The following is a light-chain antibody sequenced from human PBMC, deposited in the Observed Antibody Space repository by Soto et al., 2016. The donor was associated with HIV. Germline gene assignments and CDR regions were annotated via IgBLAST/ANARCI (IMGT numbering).Light chain of an antibody. CDR1: SLRRYY. Sequence: SSELTQDPAVSVALGQTVRITCQGDSLRRYYASWYQQKPGQAPVLVISGKNNRPSGIPDRFSGSSSGNTASLTITGAQAEDEADYYCNSRDNSGNHYVFGTGTKVTVL. CDR2: GKN. V-gene: IGLV3-19*01. CDR3: NSRDNSGNHYV. J-gene: IGLJ1*01.